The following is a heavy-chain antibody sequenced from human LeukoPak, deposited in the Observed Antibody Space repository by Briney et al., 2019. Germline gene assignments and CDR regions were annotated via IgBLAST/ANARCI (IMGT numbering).Heavy chain of an antibody. Sequence: GASVKVSCKGSGYTFSSYGISWVRQAPGQGLEWMGWISTYNGNTNYAQKLQGRVTMTTDTSTSTAYMELSSLRSEDTAVYYCASGRTDIVVVPATLRNYYFDYWGQGTLVTVSS. V-gene: IGHV1-18*01. CDR2: ISTYNGNT. D-gene: IGHD2-2*01. J-gene: IGHJ4*02. CDR3: ASGRTDIVVVPATLRNYYFDY. CDR1: GYTFSSYG.